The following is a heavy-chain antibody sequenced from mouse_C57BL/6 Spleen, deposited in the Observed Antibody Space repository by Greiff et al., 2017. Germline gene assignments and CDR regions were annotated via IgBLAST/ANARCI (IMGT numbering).Heavy chain of an antibody. Sequence: VQLQESGPGLVKPSQSLSLTCSVTGYSITSGYYWNWIRQFPGNKLEWMGYISYDGSNNYNPSLKNRISITRDTSKNQFFLKLNSVTTEDTATYYCASYDYPAWFAYWGQGTLVTVSA. CDR2: ISYDGSN. D-gene: IGHD2-4*01. V-gene: IGHV3-6*01. CDR3: ASYDYPAWFAY. J-gene: IGHJ3*01. CDR1: GYSITSGYY.